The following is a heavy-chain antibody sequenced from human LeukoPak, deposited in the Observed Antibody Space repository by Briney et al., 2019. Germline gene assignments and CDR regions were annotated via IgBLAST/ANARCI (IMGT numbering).Heavy chain of an antibody. CDR1: GDSISSGNSY. CDR3: ARHVHYHDFSGFLA. D-gene: IGHD3-22*01. Sequence: SETLSLTCTVSGDSISSGNSYWGWIRQPPGEGLEWIGTIYYIGNTYYSPSLYSRVTMSVDTSKNQFSLKLTSMTAADTAVYYCARHVHYHDFSGFLAWGQGTLVTVSS. V-gene: IGHV4-39*01. CDR2: IYYIGNT. J-gene: IGHJ5*02.